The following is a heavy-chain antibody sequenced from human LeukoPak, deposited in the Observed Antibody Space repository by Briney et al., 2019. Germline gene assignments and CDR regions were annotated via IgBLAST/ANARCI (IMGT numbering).Heavy chain of an antibody. D-gene: IGHD3-16*01. CDR3: ARGGGLDY. J-gene: IGHJ4*02. V-gene: IGHV3-48*03. CDR2: ISSSGDTI. CDR1: GFTFSSYE. Sequence: GGSLRLSCAASGFTFSSYEVNWVRQAPGKGLEWVPYISSSGDTIYYADSVKGRFTISRDNAKSSLYLQMNSLRADDTAVYYCARGGGLDYWGQGTLVTVSS.